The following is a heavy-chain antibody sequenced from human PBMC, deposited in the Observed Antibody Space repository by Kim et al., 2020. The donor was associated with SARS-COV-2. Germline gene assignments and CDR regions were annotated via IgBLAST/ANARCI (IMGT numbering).Heavy chain of an antibody. CDR2: K. CDR3: ARQVSYYYGMDV. J-gene: IGHJ6*02. V-gene: IGHV3-33*01. Sequence: KYYADSVKGRFTISRDNSKNPLYLQMNSLRAEDTAVYYCARQVSYYYGMDVWGQGTTVTVSS.